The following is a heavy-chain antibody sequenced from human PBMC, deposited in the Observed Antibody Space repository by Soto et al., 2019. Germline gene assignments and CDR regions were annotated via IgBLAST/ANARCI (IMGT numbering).Heavy chain of an antibody. CDR3: AKGAVQDLWSGYYTLFDY. Sequence: QVQLVESGGGVVQPGRSLRLSCAASGFTFSTYGMHWVRQAPGKGLEWVAVISYDAKHKYYADSLKGRFTISRDNSKNTLYLQMNSLRAEDTAVYYCAKGAVQDLWSGYYTLFDYWGQGTLVTASS. V-gene: IGHV3-30*18. CDR1: GFTFSTYG. D-gene: IGHD3-3*01. CDR2: ISYDAKHK. J-gene: IGHJ4*02.